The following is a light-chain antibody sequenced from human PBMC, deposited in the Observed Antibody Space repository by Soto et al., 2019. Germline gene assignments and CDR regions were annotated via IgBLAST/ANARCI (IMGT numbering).Light chain of an antibody. CDR3: ASYAGSINWV. V-gene: IGLV2-8*01. Sequence: QSPLTQPPSASGSPGQSVTISCSGTSSDVGGYNYVSWYQQHPGKAPKLMVFEVSKRPSGVPDRFSGSKSGNTASLTVSGLQAEDEADYYCASYAGSINWVFGGGTKLTVL. CDR2: EVS. J-gene: IGLJ3*02. CDR1: SSDVGGYNY.